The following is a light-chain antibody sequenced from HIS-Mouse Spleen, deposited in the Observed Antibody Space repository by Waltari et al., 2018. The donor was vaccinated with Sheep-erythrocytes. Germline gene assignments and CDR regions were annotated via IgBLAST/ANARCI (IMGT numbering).Light chain of an antibody. J-gene: IGLJ1*01. V-gene: IGLV2-11*01. CDR1: SSYVGGYNY. CDR3: CSYAGSYNHV. CDR2: DVS. Sequence: QSALTQPLSVSGSPGQSVTISCTGTSSYVGGYNYVPWYQQHPGKAPKLMIYDVSKRPSGVPDRFSGSKSGNTASLTISGLQAEDEADYYCCSYAGSYNHVFATGTKVTVL.